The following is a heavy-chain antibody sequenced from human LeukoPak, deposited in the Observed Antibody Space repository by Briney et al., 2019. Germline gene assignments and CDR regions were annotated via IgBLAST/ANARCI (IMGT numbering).Heavy chain of an antibody. CDR2: IYHSGST. J-gene: IGHJ5*02. D-gene: IGHD1-1*01. V-gene: IGHV4-38-2*02. CDR3: ASQQQLVLLDWFDP. Sequence: SETLSLTCIVSGYSISSGYYWGWIRQPPGKGLEWIGSIYHSGSTDYNPSLKSRVTISVDTSKNQFSLKLRSVTAADTAVYFCASQQQLVLLDWFDPWGQGTLVIVSS. CDR1: GYSISSGYY.